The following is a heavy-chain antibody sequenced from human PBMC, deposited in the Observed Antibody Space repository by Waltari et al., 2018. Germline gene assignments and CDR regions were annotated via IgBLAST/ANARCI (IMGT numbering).Heavy chain of an antibody. Sequence: EVQLLESGGGLVQPGGSLRLSCAASGFTFSSYAMSWVRQAPGKGLEWVSVIYSGGSTYYADSVKGRFTISRDNSKNTLYLQMNSLRAEDTAVYYCAKGSIAALPWWGQGTLVTVSS. CDR3: AKGSIAALPW. V-gene: IGHV3-23*03. J-gene: IGHJ4*02. D-gene: IGHD6-6*01. CDR1: GFTFSSYA. CDR2: IYSGGST.